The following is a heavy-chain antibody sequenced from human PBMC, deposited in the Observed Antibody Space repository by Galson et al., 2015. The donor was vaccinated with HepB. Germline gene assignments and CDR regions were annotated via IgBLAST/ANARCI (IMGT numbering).Heavy chain of an antibody. D-gene: IGHD6-19*01. Sequence: SLRLGGAASGFTCSNYAMGGVRQTPVEGQQRVAVKRGSGNSTEHADFVKGGFTISRDNSKNRVYLQMHSLRVDDTALYYCVKGAGGSWGQGTLATVSS. J-gene: IGHJ5*02. V-gene: IGHV3-23*01. CDR3: VKGAGGS. CDR1: GFTCSNYA. CDR2: KRGSGNST.